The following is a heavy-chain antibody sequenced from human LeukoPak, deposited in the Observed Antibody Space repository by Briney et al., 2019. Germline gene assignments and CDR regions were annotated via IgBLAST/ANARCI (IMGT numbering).Heavy chain of an antibody. CDR3: ARGPSGSYPWVDY. Sequence: SETLSLTCAVYGGSFSGYYWSWIRQPPGKGLEWIGEINHSGSTNYNPSLKSRVTISVDTSKNQFSLKLSSVTAADTAVYYCARGPSGSYPWVDYWGQGTLVTVSS. D-gene: IGHD1-26*01. V-gene: IGHV4-34*01. CDR2: INHSGST. CDR1: GGSFSGYY. J-gene: IGHJ4*02.